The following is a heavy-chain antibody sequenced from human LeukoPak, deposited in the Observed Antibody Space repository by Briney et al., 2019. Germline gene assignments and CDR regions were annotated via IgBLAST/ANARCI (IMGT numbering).Heavy chain of an antibody. CDR1: GLTFSSYG. Sequence: AGGSLRLSCAASGLTFSSYGMHWVRQATGKGLVWVAVIWYDGSNKYYADSVKGRFTISRDNSKNTLYLQMNSLRAQDTAVYYCVKEFEGGNPTANWFDRWGHGTLVSVSS. CDR3: VKEFEGGNPTANWFDR. J-gene: IGHJ5*02. CDR2: IWYDGSNK. V-gene: IGHV3-33*06. D-gene: IGHD4-23*01.